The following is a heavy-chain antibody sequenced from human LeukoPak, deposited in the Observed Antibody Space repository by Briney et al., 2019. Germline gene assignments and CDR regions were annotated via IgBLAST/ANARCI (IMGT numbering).Heavy chain of an antibody. V-gene: IGHV4-39*01. CDR2: IYYSGST. CDR3: ARHRSPSSGWPFFDY. J-gene: IGHJ4*02. D-gene: IGHD6-19*01. CDR1: GGSISSSSYY. Sequence: SETLSLTCTVSGGSISSSSYYWGWIRQPPGRGLEWIGSIYYSGSTYYNPSLKSRVTISVDTSKNQFSLRLSSVTAADTAVYYCARHRSPSSGWPFFDYWGQGTLVTVSS.